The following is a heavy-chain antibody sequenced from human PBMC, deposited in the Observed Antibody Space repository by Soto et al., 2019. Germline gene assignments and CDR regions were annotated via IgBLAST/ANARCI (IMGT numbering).Heavy chain of an antibody. CDR2: ISSSGGSL. D-gene: IGHD2-2*01. Sequence: EVQLVESGGGLVKPGGSLRLSCAASGFTFSTYSMNWVRQAPGKGLEWISSISSSGGSLSHAESVKGRFTISRDNAKNSLYLQLDSLRAEDTAVYYCARGRSINTNMDYWGPGTLVTVSS. CDR1: GFTFSTYS. J-gene: IGHJ4*02. CDR3: ARGRSINTNMDY. V-gene: IGHV3-21*01.